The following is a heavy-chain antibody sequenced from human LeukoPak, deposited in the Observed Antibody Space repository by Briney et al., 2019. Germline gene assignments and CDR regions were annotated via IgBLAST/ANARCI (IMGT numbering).Heavy chain of an antibody. Sequence: GGSLRLSCEASGFTFSIYAMTWVRQAPGKGLEWVSTFTNHHTTYYTDSVKGRFTISRDNSKNTLYLQMDSVRPEDTAVYYCAKEGYDILTGYRANWFDPWGQGTLVTVSS. CDR1: GFTFSIYA. V-gene: IGHV3-23*01. D-gene: IGHD3-9*01. CDR3: AKEGYDILTGYRANWFDP. CDR2: FTNHHTT. J-gene: IGHJ5*02.